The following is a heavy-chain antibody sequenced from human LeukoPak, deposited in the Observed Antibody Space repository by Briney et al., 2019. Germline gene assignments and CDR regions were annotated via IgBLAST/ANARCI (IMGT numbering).Heavy chain of an antibody. V-gene: IGHV4-59*08. Sequence: SETLSLTCTGSGGSISSYYWSWIRQPPGKGLEWIGYIYYSGSANYNPSLKSRVTISVDTSKNQFSLKLSSVTAADTAVYYCARLGYSSGWYSGFDYWGQGTLVTVSS. CDR2: IYYSGSA. CDR1: GGSISSYY. D-gene: IGHD6-19*01. CDR3: ARLGYSSGWYSGFDY. J-gene: IGHJ4*02.